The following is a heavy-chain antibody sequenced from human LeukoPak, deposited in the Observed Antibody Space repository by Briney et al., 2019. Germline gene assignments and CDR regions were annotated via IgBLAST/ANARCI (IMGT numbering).Heavy chain of an antibody. J-gene: IGHJ5*02. CDR3: ARGHYDLAP. CDR2: THYSEAP. V-gene: IGHV4-59*08. CDR1: GGSISDHY. Sequence: PSETLSLTCTVSGGSISDHYWSWIRQPPGKGLEWIAYTHYSEAPNYDPSLNARVTMSLDMSNNQFSLRLTSVTAADTAVYYCARGHYDLAPWGQGILVTVSS. D-gene: IGHD3/OR15-3a*01.